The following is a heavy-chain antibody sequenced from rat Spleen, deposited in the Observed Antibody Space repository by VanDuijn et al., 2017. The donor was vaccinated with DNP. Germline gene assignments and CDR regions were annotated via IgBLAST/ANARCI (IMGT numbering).Heavy chain of an antibody. J-gene: IGHJ2*01. CDR3: ARQKNWGYFDY. V-gene: IGHV5-7*01. CDR2: ISSDGSHT. D-gene: IGHD5-1*01. CDR1: GFTFSDYY. Sequence: EVKLVESGGGLVQPGRSLKLSCAGSGFTFSDYYMAWVRQTPTKGLDWVASISSDGSHTYYRDSVKGRFTISRDNAKSSLFLQMDSLRSEDTATYYCARQKNWGYFDYWGQGVMVTVSS.